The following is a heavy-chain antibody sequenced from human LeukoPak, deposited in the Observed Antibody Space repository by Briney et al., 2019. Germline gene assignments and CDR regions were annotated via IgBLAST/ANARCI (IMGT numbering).Heavy chain of an antibody. J-gene: IGHJ6*02. D-gene: IGHD6-13*01. Sequence: SVKVSCKASGGTFSSYAISWVRQAPGQGLEWMGGIIPIFGTANYAQKFQGRVTITADESTSTAYMELSSLRSEDTAVYYCARERAIAAAGMGYYYGMDVWGQGTTVTVSS. CDR3: ARERAIAAAGMGYYYGMDV. CDR2: IIPIFGTA. V-gene: IGHV1-69*01. CDR1: GGTFSSYA.